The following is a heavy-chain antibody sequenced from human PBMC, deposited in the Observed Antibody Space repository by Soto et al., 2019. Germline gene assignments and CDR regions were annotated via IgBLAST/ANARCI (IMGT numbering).Heavy chain of an antibody. Sequence: SETLSLTCTVSGGSISSGDYYWSWIRQPPGKGLEWIGYIYYSGSTYYNPSLKSRVTISVDTSKNQFSLKLSSVTAADTAVYSCASLNSCGYGGENWGQGTLVTVSS. D-gene: IGHD5-18*01. CDR1: GGSISSGDYY. CDR2: IYYSGST. V-gene: IGHV4-30-4*01. CDR3: ASLNSCGYGGEN. J-gene: IGHJ4*02.